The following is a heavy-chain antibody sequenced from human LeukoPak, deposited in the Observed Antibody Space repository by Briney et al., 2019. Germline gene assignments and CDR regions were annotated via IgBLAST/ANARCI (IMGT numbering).Heavy chain of an antibody. J-gene: IGHJ4*02. D-gene: IGHD2-2*01. CDR1: GFTFSSYW. CDR2: IKQDGSEK. Sequence: QTGGSLRLSCAASGFTFSSYWMSWVREAPGKGLEWVANIKQDGSEKYYVDSVKGRFTISRDNAKNSLYLQMNSLRDEDTAVYYCARDYRGWGPSWPPLNWGQGTLVTVSS. V-gene: IGHV3-7*01. CDR3: ARDYRGWGPSWPPLN.